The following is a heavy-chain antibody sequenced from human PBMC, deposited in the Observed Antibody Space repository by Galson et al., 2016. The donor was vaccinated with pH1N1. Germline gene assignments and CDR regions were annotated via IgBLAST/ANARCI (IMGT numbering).Heavy chain of an antibody. CDR1: GGTFGSYG. CDR3: AREDYYDTDLSDWYFDL. D-gene: IGHD3-22*01. J-gene: IGHJ2*01. V-gene: IGHV1-69*13. Sequence: SVKVSCKASGGTFGSYGINWVRQAPGQGLEWMGGIIPILNITKYAQNFQDRVTITADESATTAYMELTILRSEDTAMYFCAREDYYDTDLSDWYFDLWGRGTLLTVSS. CDR2: IIPILNIT.